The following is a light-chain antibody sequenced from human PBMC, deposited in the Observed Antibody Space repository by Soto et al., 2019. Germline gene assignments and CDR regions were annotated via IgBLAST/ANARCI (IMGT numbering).Light chain of an antibody. V-gene: IGKV3D-20*02. CDR2: DAA. CDR3: HQRTNWPWT. Sequence: EIVLTQSPGTLSLSPGERATLSCRASQSVSSSYLDGYQQKPGQAPRVLIYDAASRDTGIPARFSGSGSGTDFTLTISSLEPEDFAVYYCHQRTNWPWTFGQGTKVDIK. CDR1: QSVSSSY. J-gene: IGKJ1*01.